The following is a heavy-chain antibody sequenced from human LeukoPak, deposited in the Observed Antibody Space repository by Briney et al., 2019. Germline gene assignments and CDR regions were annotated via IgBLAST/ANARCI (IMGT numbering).Heavy chain of an antibody. CDR3: ARASTIHPLDY. V-gene: IGHV4-59*01. CDR1: GGSISSYY. Sequence: SENLSLNCTVPGGSISSYYWSWLRQPPGKGLEWIGYIYYSGSTNYNPSLKSRVTISVDTSKNQFSLKLSSVTAADTAVYYCARASTIHPLDYWGQGTLVTVSS. CDR2: IYYSGST. J-gene: IGHJ4*02. D-gene: IGHD2-2*02.